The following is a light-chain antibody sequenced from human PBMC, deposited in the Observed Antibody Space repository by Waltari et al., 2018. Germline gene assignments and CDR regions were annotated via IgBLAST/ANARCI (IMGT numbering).Light chain of an antibody. Sequence: IVLTQSPATLSLSPGERATLSCRASQGVSSYLAWYQQKPGQVPRLLIYSASNRATGIPARFSGSGSGTDFTLSISSLEPEDFAVYYCQQRSSWPRTFGQGTKVEIK. V-gene: IGKV3-11*01. CDR1: QGVSSY. CDR2: SAS. CDR3: QQRSSWPRT. J-gene: IGKJ1*01.